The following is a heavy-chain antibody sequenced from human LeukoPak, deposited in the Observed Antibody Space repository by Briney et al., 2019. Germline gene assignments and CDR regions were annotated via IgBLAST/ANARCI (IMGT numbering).Heavy chain of an antibody. V-gene: IGHV4-39*07. J-gene: IGHJ4*02. CDR3: ARVPARPETAVGYYFDY. CDR1: GGSISSDY. D-gene: IGHD5-18*01. Sequence: SETLSLTCTVSGGSISSDYWGWIRQPPGKGLEWIGNIYYSGSTYYNPSLKSRVTISVDTSKNQFSLKLNSVTAADTAVYYCARVPARPETAVGYYFDYWGQGTLVTVSS. CDR2: IYYSGST.